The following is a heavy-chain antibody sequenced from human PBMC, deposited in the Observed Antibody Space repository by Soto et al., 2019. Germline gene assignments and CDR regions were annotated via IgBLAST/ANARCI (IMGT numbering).Heavy chain of an antibody. D-gene: IGHD2-15*01. CDR3: AKRNGINEDYYGMDV. CDR2: ISGSGGST. V-gene: IGHV3-23*01. J-gene: IGHJ6*02. CDR1: GFTFSSYA. Sequence: GESLKISCAASGFTFSSYAMSWVRQAPGKGLEWVSAISGSGGSTYYADSVKGRFTISRDNSKNTLYLQMNSLRAEDTAVYYCAKRNGINEDYYGMDVWGQGTTVTVSS.